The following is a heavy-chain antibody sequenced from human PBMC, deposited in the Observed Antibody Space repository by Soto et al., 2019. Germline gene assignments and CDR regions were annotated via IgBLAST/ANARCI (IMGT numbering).Heavy chain of an antibody. V-gene: IGHV5-51*01. CDR3: ATSRGESYYCYCGMDV. J-gene: IGHJ6*02. Sequence: PGESLKISCKGSGYSFTSYWIGWVRQMPGKGLEWMGIIYPGDSDTRYSPSFQGQVTISADKSISTAYLQWSSLKASDTAMYYCATSRGESYYCYCGMDVWGQGTTVTVPS. CDR1: GYSFTSYW. D-gene: IGHD3-10*01. CDR2: IYPGDSDT.